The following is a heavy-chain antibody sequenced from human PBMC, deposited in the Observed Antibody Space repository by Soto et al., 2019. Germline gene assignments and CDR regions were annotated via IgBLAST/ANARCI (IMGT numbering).Heavy chain of an antibody. V-gene: IGHV3-30*18. CDR1: GFTFSSYG. J-gene: IGHJ5*02. CDR3: ANEVLRSYCCVCFLYQDGIDA. D-gene: IGHD2-21*02. CDR2: IKYDGSDK. Sequence: GGSLRLSCAASGFTFSSYGMHWVRQAPGKGLEWVAIIKYDGSDKNYVDSLKGRFTISRDNSKNTLYLQMNSLRAEDTAVYYCANEVLRSYCCVCFLYQDGIDAWGQGTMVTVSS.